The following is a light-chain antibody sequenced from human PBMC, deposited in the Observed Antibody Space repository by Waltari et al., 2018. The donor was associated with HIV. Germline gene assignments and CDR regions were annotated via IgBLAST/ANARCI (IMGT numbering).Light chain of an antibody. CDR3: QQYRSSPGT. Sequence: DIVLSQSPGTLPLSPGERATLPCRASQSVGNHYWAWYQQKPGQAPRLLVYDAFNRATGIPDRFSGSGSGTEFTLTISRLEPEDFAMYYCQQYRSSPGTFGQGTKVEIK. V-gene: IGKV3-20*01. CDR1: QSVGNHY. CDR2: DAF. J-gene: IGKJ2*01.